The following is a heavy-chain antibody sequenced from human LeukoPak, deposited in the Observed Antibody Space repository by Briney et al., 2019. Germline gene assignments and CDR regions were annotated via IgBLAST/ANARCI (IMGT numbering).Heavy chain of an antibody. J-gene: IGHJ6*02. Sequence: GASVKVSCKASGYTFTGYYMHWVRQAPGQGLEWMGWISAYNGNTNYAQKLQGRVTMTTDTSTSTAYMELRSLRSDDTAVYYCARVNYGDYIAYYYYYGMDVWGQGTTVTVSS. V-gene: IGHV1-18*04. CDR3: ARVNYGDYIAYYYYYGMDV. CDR2: ISAYNGNT. D-gene: IGHD4-17*01. CDR1: GYTFTGYY.